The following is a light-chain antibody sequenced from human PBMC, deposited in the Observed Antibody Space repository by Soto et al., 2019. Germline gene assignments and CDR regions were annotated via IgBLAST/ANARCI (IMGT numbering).Light chain of an antibody. V-gene: IGKV3-15*01. J-gene: IGKJ4*01. CDR1: QSVGSA. Sequence: EIVMTQSPATLSVSPGETATLSCRASQSVGSAVAWYQHKPGQAPRLLIAAASIRATGVPGRFSGGGSGTEFSLTISCLQSGDFAVYYGQQYKYSPPLTFGGGTTVEIK. CDR2: AAS. CDR3: QQYKYSPPLT.